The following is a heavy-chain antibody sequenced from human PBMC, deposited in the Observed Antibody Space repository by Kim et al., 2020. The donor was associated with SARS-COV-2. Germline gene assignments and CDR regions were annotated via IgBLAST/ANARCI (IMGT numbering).Heavy chain of an antibody. CDR1: GFTFSNAW. Sequence: GGSLRLSCAASGFTFSNAWMSWVRQAPGKGLEWVGRIKSKTDGGTTDYAAPVKGRFTISRDDSKNTLYLQMNRLKTEDTAVYYCTTVIRRLGGMDVWGQGTTVTVSS. CDR2: IKSKTDGGTT. CDR3: TTVIRRLGGMDV. J-gene: IGHJ6*02. V-gene: IGHV3-15*01. D-gene: IGHD5-12*01.